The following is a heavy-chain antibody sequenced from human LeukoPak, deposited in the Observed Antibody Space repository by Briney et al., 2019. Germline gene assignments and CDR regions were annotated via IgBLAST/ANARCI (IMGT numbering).Heavy chain of an antibody. CDR1: GFTFSSYT. CDR2: ITTSDSNT. J-gene: IGHJ4*02. CDR3: AKDGGLWVSAHWGDS. V-gene: IGHV3-23*01. Sequence: GGSLRLSCAASGFTFSSYTMSWVRQAPGKGLEWVSTITTSDSNTYYADSVKGRFTVSRDNSKNTLFLQMNSLRAEDTAVYYCAKDGGLWVSAHWGDSWGRGTLVTVSS. D-gene: IGHD7-27*01.